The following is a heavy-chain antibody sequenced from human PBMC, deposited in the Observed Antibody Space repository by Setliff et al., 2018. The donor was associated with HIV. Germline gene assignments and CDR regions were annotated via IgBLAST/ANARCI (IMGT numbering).Heavy chain of an antibody. CDR1: GGSISSYY. CDR2: IYTSGST. J-gene: IGHJ3*02. V-gene: IGHV4-4*07. CDR3: AGDPDNYNFWSGYYTTHDAFDI. Sequence: ETLSLTCTVSGGSISSYYWSWIRQPAGKGLEWIGRIYTSGSTNYNPSLKSRVTMSVDTSKNQFSLKLSSVTAADTAVYYCAGDPDNYNFWSGYYTTHDAFDIWGQGTMVTVSS. D-gene: IGHD3-3*01.